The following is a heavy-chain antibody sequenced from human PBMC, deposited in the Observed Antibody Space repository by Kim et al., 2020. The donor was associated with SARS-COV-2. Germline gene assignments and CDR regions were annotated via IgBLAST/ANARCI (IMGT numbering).Heavy chain of an antibody. CDR3: ARELGQLSYYGMDV. D-gene: IGHD5-18*01. V-gene: IGHV1-2*06. CDR1: GYTFTGYY. CDR2: INPNSGGT. J-gene: IGHJ6*02. Sequence: ASVKVSCKASGYTFTGYYMHWVRQAPGQGLEWMGRINPNSGGTNYAQKFQGRVTMTRDTSISTAYMELSRLRSDDTAVYYCARELGQLSYYGMDVWGQGTTVTVSS.